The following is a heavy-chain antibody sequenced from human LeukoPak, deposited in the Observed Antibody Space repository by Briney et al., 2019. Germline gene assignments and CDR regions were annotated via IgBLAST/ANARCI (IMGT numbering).Heavy chain of an antibody. V-gene: IGHV1-18*01. CDR1: GSTFTIYG. CDR2: ISAYNGNT. Sequence: ASMNVSSKVYGSTFTIYGTSWVRQPPGQVLEWMGWISAYNGNTNYAQKLQGRVTMTTDTSTSTAYMELRSLRSVDTAVYYCARARLNSGSYYSDFDIWGQGTMVTVSS. D-gene: IGHD1-26*01. CDR3: ARARLNSGSYYSDFDI. J-gene: IGHJ3*02.